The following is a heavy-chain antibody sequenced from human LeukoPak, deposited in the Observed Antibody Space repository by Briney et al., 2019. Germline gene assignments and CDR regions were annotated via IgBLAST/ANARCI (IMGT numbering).Heavy chain of an antibody. J-gene: IGHJ6*03. CDR1: GFTFTNYW. CDR2: IRYDGSNE. Sequence: GGSLRLSCAASGFTFTNYWVSWVRQAPGKGLEWVAFIRYDGSNEYYADSVKGRLTISRDKSKNTLSLQMNGLRVEDTAVYYCAKVMPPGRIRFYSYYMDVWGKGTTVTVS. CDR3: AKVMPPGRIRFYSYYMDV. D-gene: IGHD2-15*01. V-gene: IGHV3-30*02.